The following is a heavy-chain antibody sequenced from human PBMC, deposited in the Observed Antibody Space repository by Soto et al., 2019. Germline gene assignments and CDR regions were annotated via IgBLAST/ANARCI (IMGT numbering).Heavy chain of an antibody. J-gene: IGHJ3*02. V-gene: IGHV3-48*03. CDR1: GFTFSSYE. D-gene: IGHD1-26*01. Sequence: GGSLRLSCAASGFTFSSYEMNWVRQAPGKGLEWVSYISSSGSTIYYADSVKGRFTISRDNAKNSLYLQMNSLRAEDTAVYYCARDPIVGAKRGNAFDIWGQGTMVTVSS. CDR2: ISSSGSTI. CDR3: ARDPIVGAKRGNAFDI.